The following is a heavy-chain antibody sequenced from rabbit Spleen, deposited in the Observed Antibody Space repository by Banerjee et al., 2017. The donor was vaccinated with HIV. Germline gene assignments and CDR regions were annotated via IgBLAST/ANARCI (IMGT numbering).Heavy chain of an antibody. V-gene: IGHV1S7*01. Sequence: QLKESGGGLVTPGGTLKLSCKASGFDFSGYGMSWVRQAPGKGLEWIGYIDPVFGVTYYASWVNGRFTISSHNAQNTLYLQLNSLTAADTATYFCARDGAGSSYFNLWGPGTLVTVS. D-gene: IGHD8-1*01. J-gene: IGHJ4*01. CDR3: ARDGAGSSYFNL. CDR2: IDPVFGVT. CDR1: GFDFSGYG.